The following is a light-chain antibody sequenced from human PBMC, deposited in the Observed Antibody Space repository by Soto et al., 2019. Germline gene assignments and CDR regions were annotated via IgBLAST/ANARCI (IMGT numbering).Light chain of an antibody. J-gene: IGKJ2*01. CDR1: QSISTE. CDR3: QQGHNWPLT. Sequence: EIVMTQSPATLSVSPGERATLSCRASQSISTELAWYQQKPGQPPRLLIYSASTRATGVPGRFTGSGSGSEIAPTISGLQSEDFAVYYCQQGHNWPLTFGQGTRLEI. CDR2: SAS. V-gene: IGKV3-15*01.